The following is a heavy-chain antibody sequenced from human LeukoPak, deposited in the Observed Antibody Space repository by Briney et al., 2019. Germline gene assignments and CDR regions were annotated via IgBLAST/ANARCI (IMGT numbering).Heavy chain of an antibody. J-gene: IGHJ4*02. Sequence: SETLSLTCNVSGDSISSYYWSWIRQPPGKGLEWIGYIYYSGSTNYNPSLKSRVTISVDTSKNQFSLNLSSVTAADTAVYYCARYSSSWYNWGQGTLVTVSS. CDR2: IYYSGST. CDR1: GDSISSYY. V-gene: IGHV4-59*08. CDR3: ARYSSSWYN. D-gene: IGHD6-13*01.